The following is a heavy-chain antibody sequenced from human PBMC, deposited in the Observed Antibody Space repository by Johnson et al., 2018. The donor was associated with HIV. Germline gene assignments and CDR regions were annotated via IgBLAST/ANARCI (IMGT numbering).Heavy chain of an antibody. V-gene: IGHV3-30-3*01. J-gene: IGHJ3*02. Sequence: QVQLVESGGGVVQPGRSLRLSCAASGFTFSSYAMHWVRQAPGKGLEWVAVISYDGGNKYSADSVMGRFTISRDNSKNTLFLQMNSLRAEDTAVYYCAKEPLVRGVNAFDIWGQGTMVTVSS. CDR1: GFTFSSYA. D-gene: IGHD3-10*01. CDR2: ISYDGGNK. CDR3: AKEPLVRGVNAFDI.